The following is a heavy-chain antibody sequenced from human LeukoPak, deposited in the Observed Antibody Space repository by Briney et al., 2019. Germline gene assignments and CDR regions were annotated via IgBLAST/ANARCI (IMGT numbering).Heavy chain of an antibody. D-gene: IGHD6-13*01. Sequence: PSETLSLTCTVSGYSISSGYYWGWIRQPPGKGLEWIGEINHSGSTNYNPSLKSRVTISVDTSKNQFSLKLSSVTAADTAVYYCARGRGAAGNWFDPWGQGTLVTVSS. V-gene: IGHV4-38-2*02. CDR3: ARGRGAAGNWFDP. CDR1: GYSISSGYY. CDR2: INHSGST. J-gene: IGHJ5*02.